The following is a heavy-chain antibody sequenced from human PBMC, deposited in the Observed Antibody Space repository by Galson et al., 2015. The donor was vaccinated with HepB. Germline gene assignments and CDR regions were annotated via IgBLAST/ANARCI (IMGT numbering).Heavy chain of an antibody. CDR1: GYTFTSYA. CDR3: ARAKGDGYTRWYMDV. CDR2: ISAYNGNT. D-gene: IGHD5-24*01. Sequence: SVKVSCKASGYTFTSYAMHWVRQAPGQRLEWMGWISAYNGNTNYAQKLQGRVTMTTDTSTSTAYMELRSLRSDDTAVYYCARAKGDGYTRWYMDVWGKGTTVTVSS. V-gene: IGHV1-18*01. J-gene: IGHJ6*03.